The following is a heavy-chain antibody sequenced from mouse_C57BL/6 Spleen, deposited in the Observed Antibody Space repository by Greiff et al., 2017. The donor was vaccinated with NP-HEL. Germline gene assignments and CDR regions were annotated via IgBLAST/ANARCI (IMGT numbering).Heavy chain of an antibody. Sequence: EVQLQQSGPGLVKPSQSLSLTCSVTGYSITSGYYWDWIRQFPGNKLEWMGYISYDGSNNYNPSLKNRISITRDTSKNQFFLKLNSVTTEDTATYYCARGDGYYSAWFAYWGQGTLVTVSA. CDR2: ISYDGSN. CDR1: GYSITSGYY. V-gene: IGHV3-6*01. CDR3: ARGDGYYSAWFAY. D-gene: IGHD2-3*01. J-gene: IGHJ3*01.